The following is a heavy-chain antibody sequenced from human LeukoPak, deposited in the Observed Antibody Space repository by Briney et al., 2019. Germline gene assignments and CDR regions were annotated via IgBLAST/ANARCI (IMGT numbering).Heavy chain of an antibody. CDR3: ARRSYDGSGYYYVDY. Sequence: SETLSLTCTVSGGSISSSGYYWGWIRQPPGKGLEWIGSISSGGSTHYIPSLKSRVTISVDTSKNQFSLKLSSVTSADTAVYYCARRSYDGSGYYYVDYWGQGTLVTVSS. J-gene: IGHJ4*02. CDR1: GGSISSSGYY. V-gene: IGHV4-39*01. D-gene: IGHD3-22*01. CDR2: ISSGGST.